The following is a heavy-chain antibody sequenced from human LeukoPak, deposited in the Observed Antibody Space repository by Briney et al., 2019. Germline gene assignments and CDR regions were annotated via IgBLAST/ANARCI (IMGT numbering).Heavy chain of an antibody. CDR2: ISSSSSTI. V-gene: IGHV3-48*04. D-gene: IGHD4-17*01. Sequence: GGSLRLSCAASGFTFSSYSMNWVRQAPGKGLEWVSYISSSSSTIYYADSVKGRFTISRDNAKNSLYLQMNSLRAEDTALYYCARDRVPDYGDHGPFDYWGQGTLVTVSS. J-gene: IGHJ4*02. CDR1: GFTFSSYS. CDR3: ARDRVPDYGDHGPFDY.